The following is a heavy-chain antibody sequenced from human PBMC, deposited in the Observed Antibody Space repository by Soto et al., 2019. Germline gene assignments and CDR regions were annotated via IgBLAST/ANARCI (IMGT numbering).Heavy chain of an antibody. V-gene: IGHV3-7*05. CDR3: AKVKSLAGLE. CDR1: GFTFSSYW. CDR2: IKQDGSDK. Sequence: EVQLVESGGGLVQPGGSLRLSCAASGFTFSSYWMSWVRQAPGKGLEWVANIKQDGSDKYYVDSVKGRFTISRDNAKNSLYLQMNSLTAEDTAIYYCAKVKSLAGLEWGQGTLVTVSS. J-gene: IGHJ4*02. D-gene: IGHD6-6*01.